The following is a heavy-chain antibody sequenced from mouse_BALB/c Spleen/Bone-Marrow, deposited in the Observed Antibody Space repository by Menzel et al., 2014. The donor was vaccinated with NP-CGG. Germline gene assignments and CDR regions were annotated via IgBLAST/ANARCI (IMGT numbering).Heavy chain of an antibody. CDR2: IDPANGNT. D-gene: IGHD2-14*01. CDR3: ATYYRYDRRFAY. J-gene: IGHJ3*01. Sequence: EVQLQQSGAELVKPGASVKLSCTASGFNIKDTYIHWVKQRPEQGLEWIGRIDPANGNTKYDPKFQGKATITADPSSNTAYLQLSSLTSEDTAVYYCATYYRYDRRFAYWGQGTLVTVSA. V-gene: IGHV14-3*02. CDR1: GFNIKDTY.